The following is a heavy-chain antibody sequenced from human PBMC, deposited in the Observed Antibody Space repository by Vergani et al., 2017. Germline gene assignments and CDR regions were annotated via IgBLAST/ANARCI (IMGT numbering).Heavy chain of an antibody. Sequence: QVQLVQSGAEVKKPGASVKVSCKASGYTFTGYYMHWVLQAPGQGLEWMGWINPNSGGTNYAQKFQGWVTMTRDTSISTAYMGLSRLRSDDTAVYYCARGGSVRYFDWLGKENFDYWGQGTLVTVSS. D-gene: IGHD3-9*01. CDR2: INPNSGGT. CDR3: ARGGSVRYFDWLGKENFDY. J-gene: IGHJ4*02. CDR1: GYTFTGYY. V-gene: IGHV1-2*04.